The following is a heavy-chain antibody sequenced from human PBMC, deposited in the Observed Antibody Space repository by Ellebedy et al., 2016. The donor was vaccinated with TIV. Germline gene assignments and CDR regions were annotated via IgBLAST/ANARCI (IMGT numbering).Heavy chain of an antibody. CDR1: GFNHRTYA. CDR2: ITYDGSNK. Sequence: GGSLRLXXVASGFNHRTYAMHWVRQAPGKGLEWVAVITYDGSNKYYADSVKGRFTISRDNSMNTLYLQMNSLRVEDTAMYYCARENSALDIWGQGTMVTVSS. D-gene: IGHD2/OR15-2a*01. V-gene: IGHV3-30*04. CDR3: ARENSALDI. J-gene: IGHJ3*02.